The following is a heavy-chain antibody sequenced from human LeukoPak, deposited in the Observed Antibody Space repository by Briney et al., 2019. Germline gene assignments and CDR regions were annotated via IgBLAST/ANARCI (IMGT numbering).Heavy chain of an antibody. CDR1: GFTFSSYS. CDR2: ISSSSSYI. D-gene: IGHD1-1*01. Sequence: GGSLRLSCAASGFTFSSYSLNWVRQAPGKGLEWVSSISSSSSYIYYADSVKGRFTISRDNARNSLSLQMNSLRAEDTALYYCASSNNWSEFDYWGQGTLVTVSS. CDR3: ASSNNWSEFDY. J-gene: IGHJ4*02. V-gene: IGHV3-21*01.